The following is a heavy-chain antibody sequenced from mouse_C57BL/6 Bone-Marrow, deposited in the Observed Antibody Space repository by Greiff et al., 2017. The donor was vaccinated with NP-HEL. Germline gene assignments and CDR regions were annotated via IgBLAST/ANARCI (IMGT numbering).Heavy chain of an antibody. D-gene: IGHD2-1*01. V-gene: IGHV1-82*01. CDR1: GYAFSSSW. CDR3: ARIYWYWYFDV. J-gene: IGHJ1*03. Sequence: QVQLQQSGPELVKPGASVKISCKASGYAFSSSWMNWVKQRPGKGLEWIGRIYPGDGDTNYNGKFKGKATLTADKSSSTAYMQLSSLTSEDSAVYFCARIYWYWYFDVWGTGTTVTVSS. CDR2: IYPGDGDT.